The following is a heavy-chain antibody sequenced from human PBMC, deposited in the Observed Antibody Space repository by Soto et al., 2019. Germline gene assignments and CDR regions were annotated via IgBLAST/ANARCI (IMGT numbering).Heavy chain of an antibody. CDR2: ISYDGSNK. J-gene: IGHJ1*01. D-gene: IGHD1-26*01. V-gene: IGHV3-30*18. CDR1: GFTFSSYG. CDR3: AKGGVGATRDHFQH. Sequence: PGGSLRLSCAASGFTFSSYGMHWVRQAPGKGLEWVAVISYDGSNKYYADSVKGRFTISRDNSKNTLYLQMNSLRAEDTAVYYCAKGGVGATRDHFQHWGQGTLVTVSS.